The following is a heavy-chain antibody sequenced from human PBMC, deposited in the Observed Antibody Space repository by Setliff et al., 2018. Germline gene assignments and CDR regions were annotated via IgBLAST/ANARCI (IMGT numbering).Heavy chain of an antibody. J-gene: IGHJ4*02. CDR1: GGTFSTYA. CDR3: ARDFLGQWGGKGGLDY. CDR2: IISMFGTP. V-gene: IGHV1-69*05. D-gene: IGHD6-19*01. Sequence: ASVKVSCKASGGTFSTYAISWVRQAPGQGLEWMGGIISMFGTPGCAQKFQDRVTITTDESTSTVYVELSSLRSEDTAVYYCARDFLGQWGGKGGLDYWGQGTLVTVSS.